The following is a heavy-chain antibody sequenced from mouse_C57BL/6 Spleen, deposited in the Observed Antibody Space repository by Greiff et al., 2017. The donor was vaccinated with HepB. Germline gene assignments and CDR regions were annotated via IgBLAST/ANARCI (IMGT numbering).Heavy chain of an antibody. Sequence: VQLQQSGPELVKPGASVKISCKASGYTFTDYYMNWVKQSHGKSLEWIGDINPNNGGTSYNQKFKGKATLTVDKSSSTAYMELRSLTSEDSAVYYGARSTTVVAAAFDYWGQGTTLTVSS. V-gene: IGHV1-26*01. D-gene: IGHD1-1*01. J-gene: IGHJ2*01. CDR2: INPNNGGT. CDR3: ARSTTVVAAAFDY. CDR1: GYTFTDYY.